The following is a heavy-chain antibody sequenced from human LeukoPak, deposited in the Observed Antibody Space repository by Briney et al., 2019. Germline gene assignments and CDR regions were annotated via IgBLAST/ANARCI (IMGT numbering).Heavy chain of an antibody. CDR2: IYYSGST. Sequence: PSETLSLTCTVSGGSISSSSYSWGWIRQPPGKGLEWIGNIYYSGSTYYNPSLKSRVTISVDTSKSQFSLKLSSVTAADTAMYYCASLKEGGAAHWFDPWGQGTLVTVSS. CDR3: ASLKEGGAAHWFDP. J-gene: IGHJ5*02. D-gene: IGHD6-6*01. CDR1: GGSISSSSYS. V-gene: IGHV4-39*01.